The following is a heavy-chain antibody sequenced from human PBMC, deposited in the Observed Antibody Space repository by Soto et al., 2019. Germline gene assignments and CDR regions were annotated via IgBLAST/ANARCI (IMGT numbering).Heavy chain of an antibody. D-gene: IGHD2-15*01. CDR2: ISAYNGNT. CDR3: ARVRADIVVVVAPHQLDP. CDR1: GYTFTSYG. J-gene: IGHJ5*02. V-gene: IGHV1-18*01. Sequence: GAAVKVSCKASGYTFTSYGISWVRQAPGQGLEWMGWISAYNGNTNYAQKLQGRVTMTTDTSTSTAYMELRSLRSDDTAVYYCARVRADIVVVVAPHQLDPWGQGTLVTVSS.